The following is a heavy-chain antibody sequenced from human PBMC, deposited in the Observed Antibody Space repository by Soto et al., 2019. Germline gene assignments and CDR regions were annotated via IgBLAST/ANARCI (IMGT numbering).Heavy chain of an antibody. CDR3: AKDRGWTYYFDY. CDR1: GFPFRNYA. V-gene: IGHV3-23*01. CDR2: IDGSGDST. J-gene: IGHJ4*02. Sequence: EVQLLESGGGLVQPGGSLRLSCATSGFPFRNYAMSWVRQTPGKGLEWVSAIDGSGDSTYYADSVKGRFTISRDNSGNTLYLQMDSLGAEDTAVYFCAKDRGWTYYFDYWGQGALVTVSS. D-gene: IGHD6-19*01.